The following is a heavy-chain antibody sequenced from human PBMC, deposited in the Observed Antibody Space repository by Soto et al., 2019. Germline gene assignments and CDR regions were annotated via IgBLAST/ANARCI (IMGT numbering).Heavy chain of an antibody. CDR2: ISTSSSYI. Sequence: XGSLSLSCAASGFTVRSYAMSWVRQAPGKGLEWVSSISTSSSYIYYADSVKGRFSISRDNARSSVYLQMNSLGAEDTAVYFCARSPDYGMDVWGQRTTVTVSS. J-gene: IGHJ6*02. V-gene: IGHV3-21*01. CDR1: GFTVRSYA. CDR3: ARSPDYGMDV.